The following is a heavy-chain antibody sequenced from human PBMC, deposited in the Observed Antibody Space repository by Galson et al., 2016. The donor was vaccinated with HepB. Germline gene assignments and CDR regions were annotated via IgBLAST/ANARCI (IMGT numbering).Heavy chain of an antibody. J-gene: IGHJ6*02. V-gene: IGHV3-7*03. D-gene: IGHD3-22*01. CDR2: IKQDGREK. Sequence: SLRLSCAASGFNFDSHWMTWVRQAPGKGLEWVANIKQDGREKYYVDSVKGRFTISRDNVKNSLFLEMNSLRVEDTAVYYCARDDSSGYHSPFPYQSYGLDVWGQGTTVTVSS. CDR3: ARDDSSGYHSPFPYQSYGLDV. CDR1: GFNFDSHW.